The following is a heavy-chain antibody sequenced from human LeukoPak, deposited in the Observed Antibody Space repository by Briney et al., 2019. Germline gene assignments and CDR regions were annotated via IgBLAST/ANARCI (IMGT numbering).Heavy chain of an antibody. D-gene: IGHD6-19*01. CDR2: ISSSNDYI. CDR1: GFTFSTST. J-gene: IGHJ4*02. V-gene: IGHV3-21*01. CDR3: ARGREEQWLAYFDY. Sequence: GGSLRLSCAASGFTFSTSTMNWVRQAPGKGLEWVSSISSSNDYIYYADSVKGRFTISRDNAKNSLYLQMNSLRAEDTAVYYCARGREEQWLAYFDYWGQGTLVTVSS.